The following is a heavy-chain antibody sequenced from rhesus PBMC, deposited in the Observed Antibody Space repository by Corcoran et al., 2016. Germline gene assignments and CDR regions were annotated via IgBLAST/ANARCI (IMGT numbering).Heavy chain of an antibody. CDR2: IYWDDDK. Sequence: QVTLKEYGPALVKPTQTLTLTCTFSGFSLSTSGMGVGWIRQPSRKTLELLAHIYWDDDKRYSTALKSRLTISKDTSKNPVVLTMTNMDPVGTATYYCARRGPAGAFDFWGQGLRVTVSS. CDR3: ARRGPAGAFDF. D-gene: IGHD6-31*01. CDR1: GFSLSTSGMG. V-gene: IGHV2-1*01. J-gene: IGHJ3*01.